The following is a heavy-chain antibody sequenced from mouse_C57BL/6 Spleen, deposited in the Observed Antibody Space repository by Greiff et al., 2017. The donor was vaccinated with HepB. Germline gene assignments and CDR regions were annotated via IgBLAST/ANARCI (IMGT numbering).Heavy chain of an antibody. V-gene: IGHV5-17*01. CDR2: ISSGSSTI. D-gene: IGHD1-1*01. CDR3: ARTDYYGSDWYFDV. J-gene: IGHJ1*03. Sequence: EVKVVESGGGLVKPGGSLKLSCAASGFTFSDYGMHWVRQAPEKGLEWVAYISSGSSTIYYADTVKGRFTISRDNAKNTLFLQMTSLRSEDTAMYYCARTDYYGSDWYFDVWGTGTTVTVSS. CDR1: GFTFSDYG.